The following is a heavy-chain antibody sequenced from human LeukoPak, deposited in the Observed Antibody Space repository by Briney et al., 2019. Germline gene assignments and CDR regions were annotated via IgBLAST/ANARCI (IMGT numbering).Heavy chain of an antibody. CDR3: ARHSSSQDVFDI. CDR1: GGSISSSSYY. J-gene: IGHJ3*02. Sequence: PSETLSLTCTVSGGSISSSSYYWGWIRQPPGKGLEWIGSIYYSGSTYYNPSLKSRVTISVDTSKNQFSLKLSSVTAADTAVYYCARHSSSQDVFDIWGQGTMVTVSS. D-gene: IGHD6-6*01. V-gene: IGHV4-39*01. CDR2: IYYSGST.